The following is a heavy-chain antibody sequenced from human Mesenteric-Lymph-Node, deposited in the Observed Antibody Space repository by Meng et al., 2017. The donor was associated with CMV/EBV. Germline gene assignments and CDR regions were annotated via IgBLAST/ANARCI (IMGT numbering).Heavy chain of an antibody. J-gene: IGHJ6*02. CDR2: ITSDTNYI. Sequence: GESLKISCAASGFTFSGYTMNWVRQAPGKGLEWVSSITSDTNYIYYADSVKGRFTISRDNAKDSLYLQMHSLRAQDTGVYYCAREDSKFYYYGMDVWGRGTTVTVSS. V-gene: IGHV3-21*01. CDR3: AREDSKFYYYGMDV. CDR1: GFTFSGYT.